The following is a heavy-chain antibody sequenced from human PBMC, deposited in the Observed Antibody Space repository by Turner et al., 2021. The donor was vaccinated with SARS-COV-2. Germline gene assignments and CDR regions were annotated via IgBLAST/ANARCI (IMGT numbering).Heavy chain of an antibody. CDR2: ISYDGSNK. CDR1: GFTFSSYG. CDR3: AKITGTTTGDY. D-gene: IGHD1-7*01. V-gene: IGHV3-30*18. J-gene: IGHJ4*02. Sequence: QVQLVESGGGVVQPGRSLRLSCAASGFTFSSYGRHWVRQAPGKGLEWVAVISYDGSNKFYADSVKGRFTISRDNSKNTLYLQMNSLRAEDTAVYYCAKITGTTTGDYWGQGTLVTVSS.